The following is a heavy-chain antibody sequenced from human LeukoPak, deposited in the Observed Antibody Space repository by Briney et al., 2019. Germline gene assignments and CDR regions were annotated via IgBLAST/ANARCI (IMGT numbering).Heavy chain of an antibody. J-gene: IGHJ4*02. Sequence: GESLKISCKGSGYSFTSYWIGWVRQAPGKGLEWVSAISGSGGSTYYADSVKGRFTISRDNSKNTLHLQMNSLRAEDTAVYYCAKDIEDCSSTSCYTYWGQGTLVTVSS. D-gene: IGHD2-2*02. V-gene: IGHV3-23*01. CDR1: GYSFTSYW. CDR2: ISGSGGST. CDR3: AKDIEDCSSTSCYTY.